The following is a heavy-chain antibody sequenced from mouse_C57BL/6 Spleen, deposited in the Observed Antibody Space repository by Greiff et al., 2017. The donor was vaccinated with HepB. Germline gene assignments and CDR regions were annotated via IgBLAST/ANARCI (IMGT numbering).Heavy chain of an antibody. CDR2: IYPGDGDT. V-gene: IGHV1-82*01. CDR1: GYAFSSSW. Sequence: VQLQESGPELVKPGASVKISCKASGYAFSSSWMNWVKQRPGKGLEWIGRIYPGDGDTNYNGKFKGKATLTADKSSSTAYMQLSSLTSEDSAVYFCARKDGYRYAMDYWGQGTSVTVSS. D-gene: IGHD2-3*01. J-gene: IGHJ4*01. CDR3: ARKDGYRYAMDY.